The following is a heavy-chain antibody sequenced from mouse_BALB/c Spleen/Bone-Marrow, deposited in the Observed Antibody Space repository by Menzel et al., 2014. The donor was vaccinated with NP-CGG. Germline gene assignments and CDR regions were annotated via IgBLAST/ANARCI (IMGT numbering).Heavy chain of an antibody. D-gene: IGHD2-2*01. Sequence: EVKLVESGGGLVQPGGSLRLSCATSGFTFTDYYMSWVRQPPGKALEWLGFIRNKANGYTTEYSASVKGRFTISRDNSQSILCRQMNTLRAEDSATYYCARDGYDDYWGQGTTLTVSS. CDR3: ARDGYDDY. CDR2: IRNKANGYTT. J-gene: IGHJ2*01. V-gene: IGHV7-3*02. CDR1: GFTFTDYY.